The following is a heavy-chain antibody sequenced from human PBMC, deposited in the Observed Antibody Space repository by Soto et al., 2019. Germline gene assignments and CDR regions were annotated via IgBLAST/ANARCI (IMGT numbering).Heavy chain of an antibody. CDR2: IYYSGST. Sequence: QVQLQESGPGLVKPSQTLSLTCNVSGGSINSGGYYWSWIRQHPGKGLEWIGYIYYSGSTYYTPSLKSRLTISVDTSKNQFSLKLSSVTAADTAVYYCARDPNYYGSTMDVLGQGTTVTVSS. J-gene: IGHJ6*02. D-gene: IGHD3-10*01. CDR3: ARDPNYYGSTMDV. CDR1: GGSINSGGYY. V-gene: IGHV4-31*03.